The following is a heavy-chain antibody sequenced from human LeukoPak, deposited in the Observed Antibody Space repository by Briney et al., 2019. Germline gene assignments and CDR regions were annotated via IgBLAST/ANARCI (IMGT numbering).Heavy chain of an antibody. D-gene: IGHD2-8*01. CDR3: AKANGTLGN. CDR1: GFTFSSDV. Sequence: GGSLRLSCAASGFTFSSDVIHRVRQAPRKRPEGGAVISYDGRNNYYEDSLKGRFTISRDNSKNTLHPQMNSLTAEDTAMYYCAKANGTLGNWGQGTLVTVSS. CDR2: ISYDGRNN. J-gene: IGHJ4*02. V-gene: IGHV3-30*18.